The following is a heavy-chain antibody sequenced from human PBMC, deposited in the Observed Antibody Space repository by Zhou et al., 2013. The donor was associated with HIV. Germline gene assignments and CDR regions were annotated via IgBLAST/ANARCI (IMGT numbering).Heavy chain of an antibody. CDR3: ARAGLLETTAAYDY. CDR2: INPNSGAT. D-gene: IGHD1-1*01. V-gene: IGHV1-2*02. CDR1: GYTFTGYY. J-gene: IGHJ4*02. Sequence: QVQLVQSGAEVKKPGASVKVSCKASGYTFTGYYLHWVRQAPGQGLEWMGWINPNSGATEYAQKFQGRVTVTRDTSISTAYVELSWLKSDDTAVYFCARAGLLETTAAYDYWGQGTLVTVSS.